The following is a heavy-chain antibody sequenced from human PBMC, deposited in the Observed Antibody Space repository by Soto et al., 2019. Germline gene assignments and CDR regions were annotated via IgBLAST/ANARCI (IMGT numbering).Heavy chain of an antibody. CDR3: ARPRSKLPDAFDI. CDR2: IYPGDSDT. V-gene: IGHV5-51*01. J-gene: IGHJ3*02. CDR1: EDSCTGYW. D-gene: IGHD3-10*01. Sequence: XXSLKVSCNGSEDSCTGYWSVCVRQMPGKGLEWMGIIYPGDSDTRYSPSFQGQVTISADKSISTAYLQWSSLKASDTAMYYCARPRSKLPDAFDIWGQGTMVTV.